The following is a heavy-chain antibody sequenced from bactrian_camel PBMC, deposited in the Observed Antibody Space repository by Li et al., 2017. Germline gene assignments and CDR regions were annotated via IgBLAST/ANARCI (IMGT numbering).Heavy chain of an antibody. CDR1: GYTGSPHS. V-gene: IGHV3S6*01. D-gene: IGHD1*01. CDR2: VYIDASNTIYNT. CDR3: AAHKFGCRGNIRRTTYDY. J-gene: IGHJ4*01. Sequence: HVQLVESGGGSVQAGESLRLSCAVSGYTGSPHSVGWFRQAPGGEREGVAAVYIDASNTIYNTYYAESVMGRFTITRDSAKSTLYLQMNNLKPEDTAMYYCAAHKFGCRGNIRRTTYDYWGQGTQVTVS.